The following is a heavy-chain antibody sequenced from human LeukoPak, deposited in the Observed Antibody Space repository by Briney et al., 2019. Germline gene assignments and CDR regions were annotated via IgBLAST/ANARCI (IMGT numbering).Heavy chain of an antibody. CDR1: GFTFSGSA. D-gene: IGHD2-2*01. V-gene: IGHV3-73*01. CDR3: SSHCSSTNCYLFY. CDR2: IRSEPNSYAT. Sequence: PGGSLRLSCAASGFTFSGSAMHWVRQASGKGLEWLGRIRSEPNSYATAYAASVKGRFTLSRDDSKNTAYLQMDSLKIEDTAVYYCSSHCSSTNCYLFYWGQGTLVTVSS. J-gene: IGHJ4*02.